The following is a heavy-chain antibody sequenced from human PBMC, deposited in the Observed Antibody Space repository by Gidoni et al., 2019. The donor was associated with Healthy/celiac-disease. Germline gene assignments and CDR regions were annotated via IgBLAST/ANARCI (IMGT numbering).Heavy chain of an antibody. J-gene: IGHJ6*02. Sequence: QLQLQESGPGLVKPSETLSLTCTVSGGSISSSSYYWGWIRQPPGKGLEWIGSIYYSGSTYYNPSLKSRVTISVDTSKNQFSMKLSSVTAADTAVYYCARIQAARGGGYGMDVWGQGTTVTVSS. CDR3: ARIQAARGGGYGMDV. V-gene: IGHV4-39*01. CDR2: IYYSGST. D-gene: IGHD6-6*01. CDR1: GGSISSSSYY.